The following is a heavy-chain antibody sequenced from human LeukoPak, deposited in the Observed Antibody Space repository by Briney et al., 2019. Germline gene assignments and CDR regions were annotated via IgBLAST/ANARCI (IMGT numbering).Heavy chain of an antibody. CDR2: IYYSGDS. D-gene: IGHD2-15*01. CDR1: GGSISSSSYY. J-gene: IGHJ4*02. V-gene: IGHV4-39*01. CDR3: AKGPLCSGGSCYYPHADY. Sequence: SETLSLTCTVSGGSISSSSYYWGWIRQPPGKGLEWIGSIYYSGDSYYNPSLKSRVTISVDTSNSQFSLRLSSVTAADTAVYYCAKGPLCSGGSCYYPHADYWGQGTLVTVSS.